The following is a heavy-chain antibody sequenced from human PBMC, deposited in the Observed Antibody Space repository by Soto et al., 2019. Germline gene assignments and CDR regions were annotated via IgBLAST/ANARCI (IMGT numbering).Heavy chain of an antibody. CDR2: IRSKAYGGTT. D-gene: IGHD5-18*01. V-gene: IGHV3-49*01. CDR3: TREIEGYSYGHALDY. J-gene: IGHJ4*02. CDR1: GFTFGDYA. Sequence: PGGSLRLSCTASGFTFGDYAMSWFRQAPGKGLEWVGFIRSKAYGGTTEHTASVKGRFTISRDDSKSIAYLQMNSLKTEDTAVYYCTREIEGYSYGHALDYWGQGTLVTVSS.